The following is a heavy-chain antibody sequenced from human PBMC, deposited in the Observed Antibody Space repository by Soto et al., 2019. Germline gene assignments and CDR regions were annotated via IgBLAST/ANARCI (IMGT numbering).Heavy chain of an antibody. Sequence: ASVKVSCKASGYTFTSYGISWVRQAPGQGLEWMGWISAYNGNTNYAQKLQGRVTMTTDTSTSTAYMELRSLRSDDTAVYYCAREFEGRGDIEPYYYYYMDVWGKGTTVTVSS. D-gene: IGHD5-12*01. V-gene: IGHV1-18*01. CDR3: AREFEGRGDIEPYYYYYMDV. CDR1: GYTFTSYG. J-gene: IGHJ6*03. CDR2: ISAYNGNT.